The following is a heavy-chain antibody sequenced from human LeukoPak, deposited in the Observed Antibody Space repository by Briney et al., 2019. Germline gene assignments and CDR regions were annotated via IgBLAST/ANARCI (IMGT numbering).Heavy chain of an antibody. J-gene: IGHJ5*02. CDR3: ARHVTDYGDSLHGYNWFDP. CDR2: INHSGST. D-gene: IGHD4-17*01. V-gene: IGHV4-34*01. CDR1: GGSFSGYY. Sequence: SETLSLTCAVYGGSFSGYYWSWIRQPPGKGLEWIGEINHSGSTYYNPSLKSRVTISADTSKNQFSLRLTSVTAADTAVYYCARHVTDYGDSLHGYNWFDPWGQGTLVTVSS.